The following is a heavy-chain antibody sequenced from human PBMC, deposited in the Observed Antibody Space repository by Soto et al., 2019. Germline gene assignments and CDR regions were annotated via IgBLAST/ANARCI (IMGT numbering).Heavy chain of an antibody. D-gene: IGHD3-10*01. Sequence: QVQLVESGGGVVQPGRSLRLSCAASGFTFSSYGMHWVRQAPGKGLEWVAVISYDGSNKYYADSVKGRFTISRDNSKNTLYLQMNSLRAEDTAVYYCEKGARSSPPTEDFDYWGQGTLVTVSS. CDR3: EKGARSSPPTEDFDY. CDR1: GFTFSSYG. V-gene: IGHV3-30*18. J-gene: IGHJ4*02. CDR2: ISYDGSNK.